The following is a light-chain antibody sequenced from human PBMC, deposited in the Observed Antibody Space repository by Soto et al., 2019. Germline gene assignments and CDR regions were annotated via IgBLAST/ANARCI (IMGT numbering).Light chain of an antibody. CDR1: SGDIGSYNR. CDR3: SSYTNINTGACV. CDR2: EVT. Sequence: QSVLTQPACVSGSPGQSITISCTGTSGDIGSYNRVSWYQQHPGKAPKLIIYEVTDRPSGVSNRFSGSKSGNTASLTISGLQAEDEAEYYCSSYTNINTGACVFGTGTKVTAL. V-gene: IGLV2-14*01. J-gene: IGLJ1*01.